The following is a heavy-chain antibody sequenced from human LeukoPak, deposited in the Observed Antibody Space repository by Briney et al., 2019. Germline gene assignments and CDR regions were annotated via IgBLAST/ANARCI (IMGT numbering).Heavy chain of an antibody. CDR1: VFTLSRNT. CDR3: ARVPTVAFSTVYFVY. D-gene: IGHD3/OR15-3a*01. J-gene: IGHJ4*02. V-gene: IGHV3-64*02. Sequence: GGSLRLSRAAAVFTLSRNTRNTVRQAPGKGLEHVSAISDNGDNTYYADSVKGRFTISRDNSKNSLYLQMGSLRAEDMAVYYCARVPTVAFSTVYFVYWGQGTLVTVSS. CDR2: ISDNGDNT.